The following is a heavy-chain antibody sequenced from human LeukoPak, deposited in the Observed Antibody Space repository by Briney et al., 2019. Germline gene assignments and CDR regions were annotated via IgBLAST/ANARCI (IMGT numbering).Heavy chain of an antibody. D-gene: IGHD2-2*01. J-gene: IGHJ4*02. CDR2: IYYSGST. CDR1: GGSISSYY. V-gene: IGHV4-59*01. CDR3: ARGKEVPAEPFDY. Sequence: SETLSLTCTVSGGSISSYYWSWIRQPPGKGLEWIGYIYYSGSTNYNPSLKSRVTISVDTSKNQFSLKLSSVTAADTAVYYCARGKEVPAEPFDYWGQGTLVTVSS.